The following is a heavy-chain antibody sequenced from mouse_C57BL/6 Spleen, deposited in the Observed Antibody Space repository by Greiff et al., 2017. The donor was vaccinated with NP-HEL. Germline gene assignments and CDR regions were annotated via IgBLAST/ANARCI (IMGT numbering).Heavy chain of an antibody. CDR3: ARHNHYYGSSYGYFDV. J-gene: IGHJ1*03. CDR2: ISSGGSYT. V-gene: IGHV5-6*01. Sequence: EVQLQESGGDLVKPGGSLKLSCAASGFTFSSYGMSWVRQTPDKRLEWVATISSGGSYTYYPDSVKGRFTISRDNAKNTLYLQMSSLKSEDTAMYYCARHNHYYGSSYGYFDVWGTGTTVTVSS. D-gene: IGHD1-1*01. CDR1: GFTFSSYG.